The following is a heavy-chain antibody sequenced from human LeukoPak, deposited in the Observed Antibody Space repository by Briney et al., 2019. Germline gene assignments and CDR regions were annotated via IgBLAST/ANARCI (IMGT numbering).Heavy chain of an antibody. V-gene: IGHV4-39*01. D-gene: IGHD6-13*01. CDR3: ARGENVAAAGIEY. J-gene: IGHJ4*02. CDR2: IYYGGNT. CDR1: GGSASSGRHY. Sequence: PSETLSLTCIVSGGSASSGRHYWAWIRQPPGMGLEWIGSIYYGGNTYYSLSLKSRVTISVETSKNQFSLRLSSVTATDTAVYYCARGENVAAAGIEYWGQGTLVTVSS.